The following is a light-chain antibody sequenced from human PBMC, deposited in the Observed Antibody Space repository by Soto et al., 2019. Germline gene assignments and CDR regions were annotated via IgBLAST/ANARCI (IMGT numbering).Light chain of an antibody. J-gene: IGLJ1*01. CDR2: DVS. V-gene: IGLV2-14*01. Sequence: QSALAQPASVSGSPGQSITISSTGTSSDAGGYNYVSWYQQHPGKAPKFMIYDVSNRPSGVSNRFSGSKSGNTASLTISGLQAEDEADYYCSSYTTSNTRQIVFGTGTKVTVL. CDR3: SSYTTSNTRQIV. CDR1: SSDAGGYNY.